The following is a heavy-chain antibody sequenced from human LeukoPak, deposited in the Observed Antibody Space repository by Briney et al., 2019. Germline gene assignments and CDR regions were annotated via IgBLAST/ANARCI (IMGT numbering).Heavy chain of an antibody. D-gene: IGHD3-10*01. V-gene: IGHV3-30*04. Sequence: PGGSLRLSCAASGFTFSSYAMHWVRQAPGKGLEWVAVISYDGSNKYYADSVKGRFTISRDNSKNTLYLQMNSLRAEDTAVYYCARGMVRGVIQPHYMDVWGKGTTVTVSS. CDR3: ARGMVRGVIQPHYMDV. J-gene: IGHJ6*03. CDR2: ISYDGSNK. CDR1: GFTFSSYA.